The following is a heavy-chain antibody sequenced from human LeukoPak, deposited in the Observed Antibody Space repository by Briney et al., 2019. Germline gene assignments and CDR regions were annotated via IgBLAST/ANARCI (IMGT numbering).Heavy chain of an antibody. CDR1: GHTFTSYG. V-gene: IGHV1-18*01. D-gene: IGHD6-13*01. Sequence: ASVKVSCKASGHTFTSYGISWVRQAPGQGLEWMGWISAYNGNTNYAQKLQGRVTMTTDTSTSTAYMELRSLRSDDTAVYYCARDHAALLKYNWFDPWGQGTLVTVSS. CDR2: ISAYNGNT. CDR3: ARDHAALLKYNWFDP. J-gene: IGHJ5*02.